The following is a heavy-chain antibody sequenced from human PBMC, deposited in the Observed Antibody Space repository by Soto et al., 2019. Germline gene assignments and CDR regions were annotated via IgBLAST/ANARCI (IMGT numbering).Heavy chain of an antibody. Sequence: EVQLLESGGGLVQPGGSLRLSCAASGFPFSMYAMTWVRQAPGKGLEWVSAISGSVDSTYYADSVKGRFTISRDNSKKTVYRERNSLRVEDTAVYHCAKSPSRAPYGMDVWGQGTTVTVSS. CDR2: ISGSVDST. CDR3: AKSPSRAPYGMDV. J-gene: IGHJ6*02. CDR1: GFPFSMYA. D-gene: IGHD6-6*01. V-gene: IGHV3-23*01.